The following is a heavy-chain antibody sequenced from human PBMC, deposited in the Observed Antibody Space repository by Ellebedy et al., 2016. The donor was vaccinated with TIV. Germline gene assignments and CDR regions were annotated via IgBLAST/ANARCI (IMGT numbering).Heavy chain of an antibody. CDR3: ARQRITMVRGVTNWFDP. CDR1: GYSFTSYW. D-gene: IGHD3-10*01. V-gene: IGHV5-51*01. CDR2: IYPGDSDT. J-gene: IGHJ5*02. Sequence: GESLKISCKGSGYSFTSYWIGWVRQMPGKGLEWMGIIYPGDSDTRYSPSFQGQVTISADKSISTAYLQWSSLKASDTAMYYCARQRITMVRGVTNWFDPWGQGTLVTVSS.